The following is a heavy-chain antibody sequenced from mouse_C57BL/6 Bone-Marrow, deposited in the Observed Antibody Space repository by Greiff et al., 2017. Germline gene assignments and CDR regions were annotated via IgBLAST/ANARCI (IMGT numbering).Heavy chain of an antibody. CDR1: GYTFTDYY. CDR2: INPNNGGT. V-gene: IGHV1-26*01. Sequence: VQLQQSGPELVKPWASVKISCKASGYTFTDYYMNWVKQSHGKSLEWIGDINPNNGGTSYNQKFKGKATLTVDKSSSTAYMELRSLTSEDSAVYYCARYYYGYAWFAYWGQGTLVTVSA. J-gene: IGHJ3*01. D-gene: IGHD2-2*01. CDR3: ARYYYGYAWFAY.